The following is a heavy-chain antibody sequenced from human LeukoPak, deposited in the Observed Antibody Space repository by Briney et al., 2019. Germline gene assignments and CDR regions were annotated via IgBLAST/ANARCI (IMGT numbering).Heavy chain of an antibody. Sequence: GGSLRLSCAASGFTFSSYWMHWVRQAPGKGLVWVSRINTDGSSTSYADSVKGRFTISRDNAKNTLYLQMNSLRAEDTAVYYCVSAFDVRIYGDYGMDVWGQGTTVTVSS. CDR1: GFTFSSYW. D-gene: IGHD2-15*01. CDR3: VSAFDVRIYGDYGMDV. V-gene: IGHV3-74*01. J-gene: IGHJ6*02. CDR2: INTDGSST.